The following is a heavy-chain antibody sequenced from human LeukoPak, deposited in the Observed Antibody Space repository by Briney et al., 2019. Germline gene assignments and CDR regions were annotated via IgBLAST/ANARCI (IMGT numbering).Heavy chain of an antibody. J-gene: IGHJ3*02. D-gene: IGHD6-19*01. CDR3: ARDQGLLAVAGFWVSAFDI. CDR2: INNEAGGA. Sequence: PGGSLRLSCAASGFTFSNFWMHWVRQGPGKGLVWVSRINNEAGGATYADSVKGRFTISRDNAKNSLYLQMNSLRAEDTAVYYCARDQGLLAVAGFWVSAFDIWGQGTMVTVSS. CDR1: GFTFSNFW. V-gene: IGHV3-74*01.